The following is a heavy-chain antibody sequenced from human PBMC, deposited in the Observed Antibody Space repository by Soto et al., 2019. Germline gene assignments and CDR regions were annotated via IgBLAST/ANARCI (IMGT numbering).Heavy chain of an antibody. CDR1: GFTFSSYA. D-gene: IGHD2-8*01. CDR3: AKGGTSYNWFDP. V-gene: IGHV3-23*01. J-gene: IGHJ5*02. Sequence: GGSLRLSCAASGFTFSSYAMSWVRQAPGKGLEWVSTISGSGGYTYYADSVKGRFTISIDNSKNTLYLQMNSLRAEDTAVYYCAKGGTSYNWFDPWGQGTLVTVAS. CDR2: ISGSGGYT.